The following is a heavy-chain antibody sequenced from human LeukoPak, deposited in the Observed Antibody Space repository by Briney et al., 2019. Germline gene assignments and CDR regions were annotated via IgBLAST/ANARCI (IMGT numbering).Heavy chain of an antibody. CDR1: GGSISSGGYY. D-gene: IGHD2-2*01. J-gene: IGHJ3*02. CDR2: IYTSGST. CDR3: ARGYCSSTSCPPAFDI. V-gene: IGHV4-61*02. Sequence: SETLSLTCTVSGGSISSGGYYWSWIRQPAGKGLEWIGRIYTSGSTNYNPSLKSRVTMSVDTSKNQFSLKLSSVTAADTAVYYCARGYCSSTSCPPAFDIWGQGTMVTVSS.